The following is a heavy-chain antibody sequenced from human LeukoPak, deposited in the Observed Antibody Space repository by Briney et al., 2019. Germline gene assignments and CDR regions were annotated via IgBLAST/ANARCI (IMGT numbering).Heavy chain of an antibody. V-gene: IGHV4-39*07. Sequence: SETLSLACTVSGDSISSSSYYWGWIRQPPGKGLEWIGSIYYSGSTYYNPSLKSRVTISVDTSKNQFSLKLSSVTAADTAVYYCARGATGGLDYWGQGTLVTVSS. CDR2: IYYSGST. D-gene: IGHD5-24*01. J-gene: IGHJ4*02. CDR1: GDSISSSSYY. CDR3: ARGATGGLDY.